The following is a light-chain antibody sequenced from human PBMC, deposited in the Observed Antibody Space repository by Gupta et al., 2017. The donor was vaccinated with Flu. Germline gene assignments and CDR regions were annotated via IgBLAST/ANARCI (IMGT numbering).Light chain of an antibody. V-gene: IGKV3-15*01. J-gene: IGKJ4*01. CDR2: GAS. Sequence: PATLSVYPGERVTISCRASQSIGSELAWYQKRPGKAPRLLIYGASTRAPSIPSRFSGSASGTEFTLAISRLQSDDFADYYCQQYDSWSLSFGRGTKVEN. CDR3: QQYDSWSLS. CDR1: QSIGSE.